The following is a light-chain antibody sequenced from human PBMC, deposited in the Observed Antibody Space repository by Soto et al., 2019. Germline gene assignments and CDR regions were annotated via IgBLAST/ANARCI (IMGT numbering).Light chain of an antibody. CDR3: QQYNSYSPRWT. CDR1: QSISSY. V-gene: IGKV1-5*01. J-gene: IGKJ1*01. Sequence: DIQMTQSPSSLSASVGDRFTMTCRSSQSISSYLNWYQQKPGKAPKLLIYDASSLESGVPSRFSGSGSGAEFTLTISSLQPDDFATYYCQQYNSYSPRWTFGQGTKVDI. CDR2: DAS.